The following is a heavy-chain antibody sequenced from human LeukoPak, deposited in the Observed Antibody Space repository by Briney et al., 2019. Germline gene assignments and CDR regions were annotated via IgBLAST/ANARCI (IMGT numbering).Heavy chain of an antibody. V-gene: IGHV3-23*01. CDR3: ATDSSDYYVRLRIDY. CDR1: GFTFSSYA. Sequence: PGGSLRLSCAASGFTFSSYAMSWVRQAPGKGLEWVSAISGSGGSTYYADSVKGRFTISRDNSKNTLYLQMNSLRAEDTAVYYCATDSSDYYVRLRIDYWGQGTLVTVSS. J-gene: IGHJ4*02. CDR2: ISGSGGST. D-gene: IGHD3-22*01.